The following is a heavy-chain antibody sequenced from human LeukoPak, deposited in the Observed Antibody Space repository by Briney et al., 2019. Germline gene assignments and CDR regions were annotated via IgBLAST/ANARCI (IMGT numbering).Heavy chain of an antibody. CDR2: IYSSGST. J-gene: IGHJ4*02. CDR3: ARHRDSSSWSMFIDY. D-gene: IGHD6-13*01. V-gene: IGHV4-39*01. Sequence: PSETLSLTCTVSGGSISSSSYYWGWIRQPPGKGLEWIGSIYSSGSTHYNPSLKSRVTISVDTSKNQFSLKLSSVTAADTAVYYCARHRDSSSWSMFIDYWGQGTLVTVSS. CDR1: GGSISSSSYY.